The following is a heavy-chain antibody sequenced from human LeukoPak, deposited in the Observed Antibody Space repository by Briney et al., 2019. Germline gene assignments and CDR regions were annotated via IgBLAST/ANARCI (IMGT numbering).Heavy chain of an antibody. J-gene: IGHJ4*02. CDR2: ITTNINTI. V-gene: IGHV3-48*03. CDR3: ARGRRYGDY. CDR1: GFTFSSYE. Sequence: GGSLRLSCAASGFTFSSYEMNWVRQAPGKGLEWISYITTNINTIYYADSVRGRFTISRDNAKSSLYLQLNSLRADDTAVYYCARGRRYGDYWSQGTLVTVSS. D-gene: IGHD5-18*01.